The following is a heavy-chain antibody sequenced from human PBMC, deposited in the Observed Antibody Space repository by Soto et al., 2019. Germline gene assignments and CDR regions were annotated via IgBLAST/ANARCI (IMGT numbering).Heavy chain of an antibody. D-gene: IGHD4-17*01. V-gene: IGHV1-69*06. J-gene: IGHJ5*02. CDR2: INPNFGTA. CDR1: GYSFTRYG. Sequence: ASVKVSCKASGYSFTRYGIGWARQAPGQGLEWMGGINPNFGTANYAQKLQGRVTLTADKSTSTAYMELSSLRSEDTAVYYCARDSDYGQNWFDPWGQGTLVTVSS. CDR3: ARDSDYGQNWFDP.